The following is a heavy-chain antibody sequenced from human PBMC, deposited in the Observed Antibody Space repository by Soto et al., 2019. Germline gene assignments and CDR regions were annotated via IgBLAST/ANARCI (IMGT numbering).Heavy chain of an antibody. Sequence: GGSLRLSCAASGFTFSSYNMNWVRQAPGKGLECVSSISGSSSYIYYADSVKGRYTISRDNAKNSLYLQMNSLRAEDTAVYYCARSAGDYYGMDVWGQGTTVTVSS. V-gene: IGHV3-21*01. CDR1: GFTFSSYN. D-gene: IGHD3-10*01. CDR3: ARSAGDYYGMDV. CDR2: ISGSSSYI. J-gene: IGHJ6*02.